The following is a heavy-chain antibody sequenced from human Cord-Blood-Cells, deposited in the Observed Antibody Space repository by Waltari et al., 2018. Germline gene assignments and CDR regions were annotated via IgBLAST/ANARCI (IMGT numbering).Heavy chain of an antibody. CDR3: ARGLSQQLVLDAFDI. V-gene: IGHV1-2*02. D-gene: IGHD6-13*01. Sequence: QVQLVQSGAEVKKPWDSVKVSCTASGYTFTGYHMHRVPPAPGQGLEWMVWINPNSGGTNYAQKFQGRVTMTRDTSISTAYMELSRLRSDDTAVYYCARGLSQQLVLDAFDIWGQGTMVTVSS. CDR1: GYTFTGYH. J-gene: IGHJ3*02. CDR2: INPNSGGT.